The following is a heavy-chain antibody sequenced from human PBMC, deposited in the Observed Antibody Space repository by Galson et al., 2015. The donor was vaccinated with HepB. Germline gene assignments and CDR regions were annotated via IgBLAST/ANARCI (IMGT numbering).Heavy chain of an antibody. J-gene: IGHJ6*02. CDR2: ISSSGSTI. CDR1: GFTFSDYY. CDR3: AGYSYVPTTYYYYGMDV. V-gene: IGHV3-11*04. D-gene: IGHD5-18*01. Sequence: SLRLSCAASGFTFSDYYMSWIRQAPGKGLEWVSYISSSGSTIYYADSVKGRFTISRDNAKNSLYLQMNSLRAEDTAVYYCAGYSYVPTTYYYYGMDVWGQGTTVTVSS.